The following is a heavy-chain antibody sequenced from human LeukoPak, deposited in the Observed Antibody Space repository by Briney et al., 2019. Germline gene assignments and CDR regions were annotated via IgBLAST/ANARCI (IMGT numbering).Heavy chain of an antibody. Sequence: ASVKVSCKASGYTFTGYYMHWVRQAPGQGLEWMGRINPNSGGTNYAQNFQGRVTMTRDTSISTAYMELSRLTSDDTAVYYCARAKYSSSSAFDPWGQGTLVTVSS. CDR2: INPNSGGT. CDR3: ARAKYSSSSAFDP. D-gene: IGHD6-6*01. V-gene: IGHV1-2*06. CDR1: GYTFTGYY. J-gene: IGHJ5*02.